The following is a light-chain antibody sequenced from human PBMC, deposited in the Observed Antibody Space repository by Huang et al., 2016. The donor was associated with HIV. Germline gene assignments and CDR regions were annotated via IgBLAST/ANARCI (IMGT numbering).Light chain of an antibody. Sequence: EIVMTQSPATPSVSPGERATLSCRASQSVSSNLAWYQQKPGQAPRLLISGVSARATGIPARFSGSGSGTEFTLTITSLQSEDFAVYYCQQYNNWPSTFGQGTKLEIK. J-gene: IGKJ2*01. CDR2: GVS. CDR1: QSVSSN. V-gene: IGKV3-15*01. CDR3: QQYNNWPST.